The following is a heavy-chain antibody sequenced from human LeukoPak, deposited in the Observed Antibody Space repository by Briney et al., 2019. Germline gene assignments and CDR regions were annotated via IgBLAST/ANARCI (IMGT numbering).Heavy chain of an antibody. D-gene: IGHD2-21*01. CDR3: ARGPYCGGDCYSHFDY. CDR1: GGSFSGYY. J-gene: IGHJ4*02. Sequence: SETLSLTCAVYGGSFSGYYWSWIRQPPGKGLEWIGEINHSGSTNYNPSLKSRVTISVDTSKKQFSLKLSSVTAADTAVYYCARGPYCGGDCYSHFDYWGQGTLVTVSS. V-gene: IGHV4-34*01. CDR2: INHSGST.